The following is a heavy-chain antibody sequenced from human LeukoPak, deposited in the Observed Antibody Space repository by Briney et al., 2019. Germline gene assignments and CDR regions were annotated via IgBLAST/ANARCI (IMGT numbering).Heavy chain of an antibody. J-gene: IGHJ4*02. CDR2: IKQDGSEK. D-gene: IGHD1-26*01. CDR1: GFTVSSIH. CDR3: AREDSGSYYSDY. Sequence: GGSLRLSCAASGFTVSSIHMVWVRQAPGKGLEWVANIKQDGSEKYYVDSVKGRFTISRDNAKNSLYLQMDSLRAEDTAVYYCAREDSGSYYSDYWGQGTLVTVSS. V-gene: IGHV3-7*03.